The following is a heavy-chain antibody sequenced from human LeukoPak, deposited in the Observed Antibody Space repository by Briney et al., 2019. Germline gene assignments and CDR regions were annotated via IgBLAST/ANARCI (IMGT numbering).Heavy chain of an antibody. Sequence: SETLSLTCAAYAGSFSCYYWSWIRQPPGKGLEWIGEIKHSGSNNYNPSLKSRVTISVDTSQIQFSLKLSSVTAADTAVYYCARVLETGYDFWSGNYYYYYMDVWGKETTVTVSS. CDR1: AGSFSCYY. CDR2: IKHSGSN. V-gene: IGHV4-34*01. J-gene: IGHJ6*03. CDR3: ARVLETGYDFWSGNYYYYYMDV. D-gene: IGHD3-3*01.